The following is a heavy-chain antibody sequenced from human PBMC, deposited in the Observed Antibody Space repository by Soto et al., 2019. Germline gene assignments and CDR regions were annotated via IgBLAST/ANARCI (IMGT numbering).Heavy chain of an antibody. CDR2: IYYSWST. CDR3: ARVSPYYYDSSGYPFDY. V-gene: IGHV4-30-4*01. Sequence: QVQLQESGPGLVKPSQTLSLTCTVSGGSISSGDSYWSWIRQPPGKGREWIGYIYYSWSTYYNPSLKSRVTISVDTSKNQFSLKLSSVTAADTAVYYFARVSPYYYDSSGYPFDYWGQGTLVTVSS. CDR1: GGSISSGDSY. D-gene: IGHD3-22*01. J-gene: IGHJ4*02.